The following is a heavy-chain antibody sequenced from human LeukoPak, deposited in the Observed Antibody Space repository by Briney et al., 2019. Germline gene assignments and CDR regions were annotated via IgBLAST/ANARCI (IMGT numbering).Heavy chain of an antibody. Sequence: GGSLRLSCAASGFIFSNYGMNWVRQAPGKGLEWVAAISASGSATSYADSVRGRFTISRDNSKNTLYLQMNSLRAEDTAVYYCARVKDSSGYFDYWGQGTLVTVSS. V-gene: IGHV3-23*01. CDR2: ISASGSAT. D-gene: IGHD3-22*01. CDR1: GFIFSNYG. CDR3: ARVKDSSGYFDY. J-gene: IGHJ4*02.